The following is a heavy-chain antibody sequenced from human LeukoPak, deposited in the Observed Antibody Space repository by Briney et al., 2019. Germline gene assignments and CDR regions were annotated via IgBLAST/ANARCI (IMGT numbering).Heavy chain of an antibody. CDR3: ATIAGSSSF. V-gene: IGHV4-59*08. J-gene: IGHJ4*02. CDR2: IYYSGST. CDR1: GGSISSYY. Sequence: SETLSLTCTVSGGSISSYYWSWIRQPPGKGLEWIGYIYYSGSTNYNPSLKSRLTISVDTSNNQFSLKLSSVTAADTAVYYCATIAGSSSFWGQGTLVTVSS. D-gene: IGHD6-6*01.